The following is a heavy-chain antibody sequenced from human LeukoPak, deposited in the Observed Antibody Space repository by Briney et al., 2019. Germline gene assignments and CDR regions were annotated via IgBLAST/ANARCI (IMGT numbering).Heavy chain of an antibody. CDR3: ARVFSYYYYGMDV. Sequence: PGGSLRLSCAASGFTVSSNYMSWVRQAPGKGLEWVSVIYSGDSTYYADSVKGRFTISRDTSKNTLYLQMNSLRAEDTAVYYCARVFSYYYYGMDVWGQGTTVTVSS. J-gene: IGHJ6*02. CDR2: IYSGDST. D-gene: IGHD2/OR15-2a*01. V-gene: IGHV3-53*01. CDR1: GFTVSSNY.